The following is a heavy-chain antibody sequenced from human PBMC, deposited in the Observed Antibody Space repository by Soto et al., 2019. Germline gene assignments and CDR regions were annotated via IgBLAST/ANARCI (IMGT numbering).Heavy chain of an antibody. CDR3: ANHGYSYGDPLAY. Sequence: QVQLVQSGAEVKKPGSSVKVSCKASGGTFSSYAISWVRQAPGQGLEWMGGIIPIFGTANYAQKFQGRVKITADESTSTAYMELSSLRYEDTAVYYCANHGYSYGDPLAYWGQGTLVTVSS. D-gene: IGHD5-18*01. V-gene: IGHV1-69*12. J-gene: IGHJ4*02. CDR2: IIPIFGTA. CDR1: GGTFSSYA.